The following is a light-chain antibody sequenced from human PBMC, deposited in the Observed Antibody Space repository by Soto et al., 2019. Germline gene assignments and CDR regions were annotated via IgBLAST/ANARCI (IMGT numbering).Light chain of an antibody. Sequence: IKMNQSPSSLSASVGDRVTITCRASQDIGNELGWFQQKPGRAPKRLIYEASSLKSGVPSRFSGSGSGTEFTLTISSLQPDDFATYYCQQFNSYPLTFGGGTMVDVK. J-gene: IGKJ4*01. CDR3: QQFNSYPLT. V-gene: IGKV1-17*01. CDR2: EAS. CDR1: QDIGNE.